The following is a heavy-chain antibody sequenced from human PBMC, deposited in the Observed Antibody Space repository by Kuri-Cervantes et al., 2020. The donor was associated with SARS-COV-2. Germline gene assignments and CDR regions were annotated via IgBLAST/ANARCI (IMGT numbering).Heavy chain of an antibody. D-gene: IGHD3-22*01. CDR1: GYTFTSYY. Sequence: ASVKVSCKASGYTFTSYYMHWVRQAPGQGLEWMGWINPNSGGTSYAQKFQGRVTMTRDTSISTAYMELSRLRSEDTAVYYCARVRGYDSSGYFGRWGQGTLVTVSS. CDR3: ARVRGYDSSGYFGR. V-gene: IGHV1-2*02. CDR2: INPNSGGT. J-gene: IGHJ4*02.